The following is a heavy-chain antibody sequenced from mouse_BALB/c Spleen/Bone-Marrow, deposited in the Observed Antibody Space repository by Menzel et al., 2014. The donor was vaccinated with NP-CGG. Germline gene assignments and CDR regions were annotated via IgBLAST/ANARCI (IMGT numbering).Heavy chain of an antibody. Sequence: QVQLQQSGAELMKPGASVKISCKATGYTFSIYWIEWVKQRPGHGLEWIGEILPGSGSTNYNEKFKGKATFTADTSSNTAYMQLSSLTSEDSAVYYCAREDYYGSSYGDYWGQGTTLTVSS. V-gene: IGHV1-9*01. CDR1: GYTFSIYW. J-gene: IGHJ2*01. CDR3: AREDYYGSSYGDY. CDR2: ILPGSGST. D-gene: IGHD1-1*01.